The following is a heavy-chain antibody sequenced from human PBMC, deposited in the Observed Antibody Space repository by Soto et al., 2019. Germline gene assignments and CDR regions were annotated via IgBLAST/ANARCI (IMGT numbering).Heavy chain of an antibody. CDR1: GFTFSSYA. V-gene: IGHV3-30-3*01. D-gene: IGHD2-2*01. CDR3: AREGGHCRSTSCRYGLNWFDP. CDR2: ISYDGVNK. J-gene: IGHJ5*02. Sequence: QVQLVESGGGVVQPGRSLRLSCAASGFTFSSYAMHWVRQAPGKGLEWVAVISYDGVNKYYADSVKGRFTISRDNSKNTLYLQMNRLRAEDTAVFNCAREGGHCRSTSCRYGLNWFDPWGQGSLVTVSS.